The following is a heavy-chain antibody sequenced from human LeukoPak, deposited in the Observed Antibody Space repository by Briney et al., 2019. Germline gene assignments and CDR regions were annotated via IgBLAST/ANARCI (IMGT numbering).Heavy chain of an antibody. CDR3: ARHLKKYQLRPVDAFDI. Sequence: SETLSLTCAVYGGSFSGYYWSWIRQPPGKGLEWIGEINHSGSTNYNPSLKSRVTISVDTSKNQFSLKLSSVTAADTAVYYCARHLKKYQLRPVDAFDIWGQGTMVTVSS. CDR2: INHSGST. D-gene: IGHD2-2*01. V-gene: IGHV4-34*01. CDR1: GGSFSGYY. J-gene: IGHJ3*02.